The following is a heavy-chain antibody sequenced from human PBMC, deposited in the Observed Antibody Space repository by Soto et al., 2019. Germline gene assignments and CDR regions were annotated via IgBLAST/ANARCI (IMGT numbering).Heavy chain of an antibody. CDR1: GFTFSSYG. Sequence: GGSLRLSCAASGFTFSSYGMHWVRQAPGKGLEWVAVIWYDGSNKYYADSVKGRFTISRDNSKNTLYLQMNSLRAEDTAVYYCARDLGRAILIVVVPAATSDYYYYMDVWGKGTTVTVSS. CDR3: ARDLGRAILIVVVPAATSDYYYYMDV. D-gene: IGHD2-2*01. CDR2: IWYDGSNK. V-gene: IGHV3-33*01. J-gene: IGHJ6*03.